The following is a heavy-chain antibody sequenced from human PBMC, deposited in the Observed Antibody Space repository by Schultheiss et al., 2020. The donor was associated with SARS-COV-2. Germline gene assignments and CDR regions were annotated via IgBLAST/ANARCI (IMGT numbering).Heavy chain of an antibody. CDR3: ASEPIVVVPAAYFDY. CDR2: IIPIFGTA. D-gene: IGHD2-2*01. CDR1: GGTFSSYA. J-gene: IGHJ4*02. V-gene: IGHV1-69*13. Sequence: SVKVSCKASGGTFSSYAISWVRQAPGQGLEWMGGIIPIFGTANYAQKFQGRVTITADESTSTAYMELSSLRSEDTAVYYCASEPIVVVPAAYFDYWGQGTLFTVSS.